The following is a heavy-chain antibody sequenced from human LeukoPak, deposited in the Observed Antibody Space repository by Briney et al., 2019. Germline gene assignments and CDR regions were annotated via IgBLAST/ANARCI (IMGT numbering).Heavy chain of an antibody. CDR1: GGSISSYH. CDR2: IYDSGNT. V-gene: IGHV4-4*07. D-gene: IGHD3-9*01. CDR3: ATHYDILTGAAFDI. J-gene: IGHJ3*02. Sequence: SETLSLTCSVSGGSISSYHWNWIRQPAGKGLEWIGRIYDSGNTNYNPSLKSRVTMSVDTSKNQFSLKLSSVTAADTAVYYCATHYDILTGAAFDIWGQGTMVTVSS.